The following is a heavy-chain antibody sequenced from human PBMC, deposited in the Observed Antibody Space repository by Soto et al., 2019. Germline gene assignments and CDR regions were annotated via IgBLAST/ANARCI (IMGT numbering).Heavy chain of an antibody. CDR2: IYWDDDK. V-gene: IGHV2-5*02. CDR3: AHRPNEDSSSWYRGWHFDY. J-gene: IGHJ4*02. CDR1: GFSLSTSGVG. D-gene: IGHD6-13*01. Sequence: QITLKESGPTLVKPTQTLTLTCNFSGFSLSTSGVGVGWIRQPPGKALEWLALIYWDDDKRYSPSLKRRLTITKDNSKNQVVLTMTNIEPVDTATYYFAHRPNEDSSSWYRGWHFDYWGQGTLVTVSS.